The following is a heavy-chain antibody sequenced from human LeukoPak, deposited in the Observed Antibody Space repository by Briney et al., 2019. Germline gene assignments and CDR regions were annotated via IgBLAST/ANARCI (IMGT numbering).Heavy chain of an antibody. CDR3: ARGGYYYDSSGYFDI. Sequence: SETLSLTCTVSGGSISSYYWSWIRQPPGKGLEWIGHIYYSGSTYYNPSLKSRVTISVDTSKNQFSLKLSSVTAADTAVYYCARGGYYYDSSGYFDIWGQGTMVTVSS. CDR2: IYYSGST. D-gene: IGHD3-22*01. V-gene: IGHV4-59*12. CDR1: GGSISSYY. J-gene: IGHJ3*02.